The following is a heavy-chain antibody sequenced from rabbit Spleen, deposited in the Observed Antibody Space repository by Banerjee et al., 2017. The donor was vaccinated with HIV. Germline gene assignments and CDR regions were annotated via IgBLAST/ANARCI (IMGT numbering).Heavy chain of an antibody. D-gene: IGHD8-1*01. Sequence: QQLEESGGDLVKPGASLTLTCIASGVSFSGDSYMCWVRQAPGKGLEWIVCIDTGSSGFTYFASWAKGRFTISKTSSTTVTLQMTSLTAADTATYFCARDTGSSFSSYGMDLWGQGTLVTIS. V-gene: IGHV1S40*01. CDR2: IDTGSSGFT. J-gene: IGHJ6*01. CDR3: ARDTGSSFSSYGMDL. CDR1: GVSFSGDSY.